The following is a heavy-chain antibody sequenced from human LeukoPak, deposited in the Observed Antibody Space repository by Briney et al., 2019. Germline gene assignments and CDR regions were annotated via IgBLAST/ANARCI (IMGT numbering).Heavy chain of an antibody. CDR3: GGGGGLGELFEYQIDY. D-gene: IGHD3-10*01. J-gene: IGHJ4*02. CDR2: IYYSGST. CDR1: GGSISSYY. V-gene: IGHV4-59*01. Sequence: SETLSLTCTVSGGSISSYYWSWIRQPPGKGLEWIGYIYYSGSTNYNPSLKSRVTISVDTSKNQFSLKLSSVTAADTAVYYCGGGGGLGELFEYQIDYWGQGTLVTVSS.